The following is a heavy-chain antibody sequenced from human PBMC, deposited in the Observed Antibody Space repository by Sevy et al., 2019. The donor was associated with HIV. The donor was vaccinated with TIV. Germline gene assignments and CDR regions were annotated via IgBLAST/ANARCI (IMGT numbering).Heavy chain of an antibody. Sequence: GGSLRLSCAASGFTFSSYGMHWVRQAPGKGLEWVAVIWYDGSNKYYADSVKGRFTISRDNSKTTLYLQMNSLRAEDTAVYYCARSGTVYGSGPHPGGWGQGTLVTVSS. CDR1: GFTFSSYG. D-gene: IGHD3-10*01. V-gene: IGHV3-33*01. J-gene: IGHJ4*02. CDR2: IWYDGSNK. CDR3: ARSGTVYGSGPHPGG.